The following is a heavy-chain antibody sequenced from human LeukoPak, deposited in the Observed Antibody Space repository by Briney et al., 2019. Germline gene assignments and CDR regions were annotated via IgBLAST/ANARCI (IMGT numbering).Heavy chain of an antibody. CDR1: GYSISSGYY. Sequence: PSETLSLTCTVSGYSISSGYYWGWIRQPPGKGLEWIGSIYHSGSTYYNPSLKSRVTISVDTSKNQFSLKLSSVTAADTAVYYCARENKQQLAIDAFDIWGQGTMVTVSS. D-gene: IGHD6-13*01. CDR3: ARENKQQLAIDAFDI. V-gene: IGHV4-38-2*02. CDR2: IYHSGST. J-gene: IGHJ3*02.